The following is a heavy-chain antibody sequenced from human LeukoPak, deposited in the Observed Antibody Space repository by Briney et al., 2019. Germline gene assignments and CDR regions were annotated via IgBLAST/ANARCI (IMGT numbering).Heavy chain of an antibody. CDR1: GFTFSSYG. CDR2: ISYDGSNK. CDR3: VKERSSGWSNFDY. J-gene: IGHJ4*02. Sequence: PGRSLRLSCAASGFTFSSYGMHWVRQAPGKGLEWVAVISYDGSNKYYADSVKGRFTISRDISKNTLYLQMSSLRAEDTAVYYCVKERSSGWSNFDYWGQGTLVTVSS. D-gene: IGHD6-19*01. V-gene: IGHV3-30*18.